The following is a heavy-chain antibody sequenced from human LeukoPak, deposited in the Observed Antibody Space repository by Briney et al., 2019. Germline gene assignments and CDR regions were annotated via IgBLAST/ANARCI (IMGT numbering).Heavy chain of an antibody. Sequence: PGGSLRLSCAASGFTFSSYWMSWVRQAPGEGLEWVANIKEDGSEKFYVDSVKGRFSMPRDNARNSLYLQMNSLRAEDTAVYYCARGVPTGIDYFDYWGQGTLVTVSS. J-gene: IGHJ4*02. CDR3: ARGVPTGIDYFDY. V-gene: IGHV3-7*01. CDR1: GFTFSSYW. CDR2: IKEDGSEK. D-gene: IGHD1-1*01.